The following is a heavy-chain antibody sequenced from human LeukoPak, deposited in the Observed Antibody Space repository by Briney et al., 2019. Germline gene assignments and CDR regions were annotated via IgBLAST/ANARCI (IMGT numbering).Heavy chain of an antibody. CDR2: IIPIFGTA. CDR3: ARVRCSSTSCYPLPPGQRYYYYYYMDV. J-gene: IGHJ6*03. D-gene: IGHD2-2*01. V-gene: IGHV1-69*05. CDR1: GGTFSSYA. Sequence: ASVKVSCKASGGTFSSYAISWVRQAPGQGLEWMRGIIPIFGTANYAQKFQGRVTITTDESTSTAYMELSSLRSEDTAVYYCARVRCSSTSCYPLPPGQRYYYYYYMDVWGKGTTVTVSS.